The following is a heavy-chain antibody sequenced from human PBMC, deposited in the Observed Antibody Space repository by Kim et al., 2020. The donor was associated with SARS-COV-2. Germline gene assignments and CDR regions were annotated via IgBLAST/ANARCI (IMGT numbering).Heavy chain of an antibody. CDR1: GFTFSSYG. J-gene: IGHJ6*02. D-gene: IGHD6-19*01. Sequence: GGSLRLSCAASGFTFSSYGMHWVRQAPGKGLEWVAVIWCDGSNKYYADSVKGRFTISRDNSKNTLYLQMNSLRAEDTAVYYCARDLGREWLLYGMDVWGQGTTVTVSS. CDR3: ARDLGREWLLYGMDV. V-gene: IGHV3-33*01. CDR2: IWCDGSNK.